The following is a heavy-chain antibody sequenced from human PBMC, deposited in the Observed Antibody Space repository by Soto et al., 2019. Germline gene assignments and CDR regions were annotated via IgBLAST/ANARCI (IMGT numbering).Heavy chain of an antibody. V-gene: IGHV3-23*01. CDR2: ISGSGGST. D-gene: IGHD3-3*01. CDR1: GFTFSSYA. J-gene: IGHJ4*02. Sequence: GGSLRLSCAASGFTFSSYAMSWVRQAPGKGLEWVSAISGSGGSTYYADSVKGRFTISRDNSKNTLYLQMNSLRAEDTAVYYCAKDPYYDFWSGPNAFDYWGQGTLVTVSS. CDR3: AKDPYYDFWSGPNAFDY.